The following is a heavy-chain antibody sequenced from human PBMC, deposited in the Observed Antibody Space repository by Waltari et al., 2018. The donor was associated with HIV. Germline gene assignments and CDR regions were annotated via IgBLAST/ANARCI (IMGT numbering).Heavy chain of an antibody. D-gene: IGHD3-22*01. J-gene: IGHJ6*02. CDR3: ARAESYYYDSSGYSSYYYYYGMDV. CDR2: ISYDGSNK. V-gene: IGHV3-30*01. Sequence: EWVAVISYDGSNKYYADSVKGRFTISRDNSKNTLYLQMNSLRAEDTAVYYCARAESYYYDSSGYSSYYYYYGMDVWGQGTTVTVSS.